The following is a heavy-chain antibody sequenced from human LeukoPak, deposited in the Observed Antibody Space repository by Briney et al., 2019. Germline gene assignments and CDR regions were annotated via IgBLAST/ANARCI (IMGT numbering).Heavy chain of an antibody. Sequence: GGSLRLSCAASGFTFSSYSMKWVRQAPGKGLEWVSSISSSSSYIYYADSVKGRFTIARDNAKNSLYLQMNSLRAEDTAVYYCASWVPVGGEEPFDYWGQGTLVTVSS. D-gene: IGHD3-16*01. CDR1: GFTFSSYS. CDR2: ISSSSSYI. V-gene: IGHV3-21*01. J-gene: IGHJ4*02. CDR3: ASWVPVGGEEPFDY.